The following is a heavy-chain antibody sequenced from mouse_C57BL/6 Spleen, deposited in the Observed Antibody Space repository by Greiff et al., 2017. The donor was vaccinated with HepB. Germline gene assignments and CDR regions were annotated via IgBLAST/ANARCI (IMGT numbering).Heavy chain of an antibody. J-gene: IGHJ2*01. CDR2: IDPENGDT. V-gene: IGHV14-4*01. Sequence: VQLQQSGAELVRPGASVKLSCTASGFNIKDDYMHWVKQRPEQGLEWIGWIDPENGDTEYASKFQGKATITADTAANTAYLQLSSLTSEDTAVYYCTYDDGDYFDYWGQGTTLTVSS. CDR1: GFNIKDDY. D-gene: IGHD2-12*01. CDR3: TYDDGDYFDY.